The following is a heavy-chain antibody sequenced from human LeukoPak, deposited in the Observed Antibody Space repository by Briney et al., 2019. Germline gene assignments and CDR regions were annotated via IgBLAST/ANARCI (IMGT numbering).Heavy chain of an antibody. CDR3: ARSGYSSGAFDY. V-gene: IGHV3-33*01. CDR2: IWYDGSNK. Sequence: GGSLRLSCAASGFTFSSYGMHWVRQAPGKGLEWVAVIWYDGSNKYYADSVKGRFTISRDNSKNTLYLQMNSLRAEDTAVYYCARSGYSSGAFDYWGQGTLVTVSS. CDR1: GFTFSSYG. J-gene: IGHJ4*02. D-gene: IGHD6-19*01.